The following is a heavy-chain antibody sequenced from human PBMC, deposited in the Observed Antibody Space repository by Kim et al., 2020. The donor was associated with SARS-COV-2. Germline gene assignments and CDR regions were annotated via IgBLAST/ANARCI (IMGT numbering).Heavy chain of an antibody. CDR3: ACSSSPYYYYYYGMDV. CDR1: GYTFTGYY. Sequence: ASVKVSCKASGYTFTGYYMHWVRQAPGQGLEWMGWINPNSGGTNYAQKFQGRVTMTRDTSISTAYMELSRLRSDDTAVYYCACSSSPYYYYYYGMDVWGQGTTVTVSS. D-gene: IGHD6-6*01. J-gene: IGHJ6*02. CDR2: INPNSGGT. V-gene: IGHV1-2*02.